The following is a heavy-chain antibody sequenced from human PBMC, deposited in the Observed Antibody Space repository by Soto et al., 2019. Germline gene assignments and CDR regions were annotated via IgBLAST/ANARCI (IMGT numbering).Heavy chain of an antibody. CDR3: ARDSGYGSGASVNHYLDY. CDR1: GYTFTTYD. V-gene: IGHV1-8*01. CDR2: MNPNSGNT. D-gene: IGHD3-10*01. Sequence: ASVKVSCKASGYTFTTYDINWVRQATGQGLEWRGWMNPNSGNTAYAQKFQGRVTMTRNTSISTAYMELSSLRAEDTAVYYCARDSGYGSGASVNHYLDYWGHGTLVTVSS. J-gene: IGHJ4*01.